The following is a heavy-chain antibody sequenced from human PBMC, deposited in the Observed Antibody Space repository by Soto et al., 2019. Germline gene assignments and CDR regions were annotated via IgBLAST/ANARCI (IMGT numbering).Heavy chain of an antibody. V-gene: IGHV3-23*01. CDR3: AKSAALDSSGYYTTYYFDY. CDR1: GFTFSSYA. CDR2: ISGSGGST. J-gene: IGHJ4*02. Sequence: PGGSLRLSCAASGFTFSSYAMSWVRQAPGKGLEWVSAISGSGGSTYYADSVKGRFTISRDNSKNTLYLQMNSLRAEDTAVYYCAKSAALDSSGYYTTYYFDYWGQGTLVTVS. D-gene: IGHD3-22*01.